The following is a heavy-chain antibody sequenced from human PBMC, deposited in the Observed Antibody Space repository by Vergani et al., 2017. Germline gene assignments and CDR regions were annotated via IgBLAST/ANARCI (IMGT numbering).Heavy chain of an antibody. J-gene: IGHJ6*02. CDR1: GFTVSSNY. V-gene: IGHV3-53*04. Sequence: EVQLVESGGGLVQPGGSLRLSCAASGFTVSSNYMSWVRQAPGKGLEWVSVIYSGGSTSYADSVKGRFTISRHNSKNTVYLQMNSLRAEDTAVYYCARHRVDIVATTTYDYYNYGMDVWGQGTTVTVSS. CDR2: IYSGGST. CDR3: ARHRVDIVATTTYDYYNYGMDV. D-gene: IGHD5-12*01.